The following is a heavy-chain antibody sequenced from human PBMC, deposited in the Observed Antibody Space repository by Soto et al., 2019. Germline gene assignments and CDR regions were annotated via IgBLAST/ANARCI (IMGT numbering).Heavy chain of an antibody. CDR3: ARRYGSGFDY. CDR1: GGSISSGGYS. CDR2: IYHSGST. Sequence: SETLSLTCAVSGGSISSGGYSWSWIRQPPGKGLDWIGYIYHSGSTYYNPSLKSRVTISVDTSKNQFSLKLSSVTAADTAVYYCARRYGSGFDYWGQGTLVTVSS. V-gene: IGHV4-30-2*01. D-gene: IGHD3-10*01. J-gene: IGHJ4*02.